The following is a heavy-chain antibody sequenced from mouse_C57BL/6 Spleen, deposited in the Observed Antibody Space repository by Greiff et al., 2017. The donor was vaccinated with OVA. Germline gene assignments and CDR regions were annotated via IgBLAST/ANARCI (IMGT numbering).Heavy chain of an antibody. CDR1: GYAFTNYL. V-gene: IGHV1-54*01. CDR2: INPGSGGT. Sequence: VKLMESGAELVRPGTSVKVSCKASGYAFTNYLIEWVKQRPGQGLEWIGVINPGSGGTNYNEKFKGKATLTADKSSSTAYMQLSSLTSEDSAVYFCAREGDSSGYRFAYWGQGTLVTVSA. CDR3: AREGDSSGYRFAY. J-gene: IGHJ3*01. D-gene: IGHD3-2*02.